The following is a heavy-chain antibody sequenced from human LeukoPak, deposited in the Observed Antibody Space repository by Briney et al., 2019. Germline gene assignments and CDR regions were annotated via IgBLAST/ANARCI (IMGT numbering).Heavy chain of an antibody. CDR3: ARGWQQLGYFDY. CDR2: NNHSGST. J-gene: IGHJ4*02. Sequence: SETLSLTCAVYGGSFSGYYWSWIRQPPGKGLEWIGENNHSGSTNYNPSLKSRVTISVDTSKNQFSLKLSSVTAADTAVYYCARGWQQLGYFDYWGQGTLVTVSS. V-gene: IGHV4-34*01. CDR1: GGSFSGYY. D-gene: IGHD6-13*01.